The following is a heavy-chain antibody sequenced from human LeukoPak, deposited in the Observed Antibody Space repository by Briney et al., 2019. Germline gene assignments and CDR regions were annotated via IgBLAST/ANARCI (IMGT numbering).Heavy chain of an antibody. Sequence: PSGTLSLTCAVSGGSISSSNWWSWVRQPPGKGLEWIGEIYHSGSTNYNPSLKSRVTISVDKSKNQFSLKLSSVTAADTAVYYCAREGGGTELYYFDYWGQGTLVTVSS. CDR3: AREGGGTELYYFDY. J-gene: IGHJ4*02. V-gene: IGHV4-4*02. CDR2: IYHSGST. CDR1: GGSISSSNW. D-gene: IGHD3-16*01.